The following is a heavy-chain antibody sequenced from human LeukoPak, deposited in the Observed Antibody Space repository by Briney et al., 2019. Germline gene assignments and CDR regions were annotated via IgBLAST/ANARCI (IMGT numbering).Heavy chain of an antibody. J-gene: IGHJ4*02. CDR3: ARASGGSAGFL. Sequence: GRSLRLSCAASGFTFSSYAMHWVRQAPGKGLEWVAVISYDGSNKYYADSVKGRFTISRDNAKNSLYLQMNSLRAEDTAVYYCARASGGSAGFLWGQGTLVTVSS. V-gene: IGHV3-30-3*01. CDR1: GFTFSSYA. CDR2: ISYDGSNK. D-gene: IGHD2-15*01.